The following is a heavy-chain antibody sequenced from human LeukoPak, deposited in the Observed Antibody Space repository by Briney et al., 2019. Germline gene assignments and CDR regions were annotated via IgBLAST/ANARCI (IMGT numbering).Heavy chain of an antibody. V-gene: IGHV4-34*01. CDR3: ARALVRATMVWYFDL. J-gene: IGHJ2*01. D-gene: IGHD5-12*01. CDR1: GGSFSAYY. Sequence: SGTLSLTCAVSGGSFSAYYWSWVRQPPGKGLEWIGEISQSGSTNSSPSLKSRVTISVATSKTQFSRNLSSVTAADTAVYYCARALVRATMVWYFDLWGRGTLVTVSS. CDR2: ISQSGST.